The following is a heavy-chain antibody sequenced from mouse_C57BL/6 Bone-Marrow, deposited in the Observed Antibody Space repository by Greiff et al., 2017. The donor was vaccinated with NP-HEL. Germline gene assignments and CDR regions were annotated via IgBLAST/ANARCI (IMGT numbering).Heavy chain of an antibody. CDR3: AVALSTMEGFGY. J-gene: IGHJ3*02. V-gene: IGHV12-3*01. CDR1: GFPITSGYY. D-gene: IGHD2-1*01. CDR2: ITHSGET. Sequence: VQVVESGPGLVKPSQSLFLTCSITGFPITSGYYWIWIRQSPGKPLEWMGYITHSGETFYNPSLQSPISITRDTSKNQFFLQWNSVTTEDTAMYYGAVALSTMEGFGYGGRGTLVTVTA.